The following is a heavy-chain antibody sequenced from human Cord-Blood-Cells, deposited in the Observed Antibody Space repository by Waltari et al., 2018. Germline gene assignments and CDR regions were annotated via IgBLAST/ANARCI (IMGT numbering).Heavy chain of an antibody. CDR1: GVTFDDYA. D-gene: IGHD6-13*01. J-gene: IGHJ6*02. CDR3: AKDKADYYYGMDV. V-gene: IGHV3-9*01. Sequence: EVQLVESGGGLVQPGRSLRLSCAASGVTFDDYAMHWGREAPGKGLEWVSGISWNSGSIGYADSVKGRFTISRDNAKNSLYLQMNSLRAEDTALYYCAKDKADYYYGMDVWGQGTTVTVSS. CDR2: ISWNSGSI.